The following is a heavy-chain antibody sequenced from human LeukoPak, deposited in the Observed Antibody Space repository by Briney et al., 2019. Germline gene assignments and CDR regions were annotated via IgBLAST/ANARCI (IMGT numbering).Heavy chain of an antibody. CDR2: IIPIFGTA. V-gene: IGHV1-69*13. CDR3: ASLMDYDYVGGY. CDR1: GGTFSSYA. D-gene: IGHD3-16*01. Sequence: ASVKVSCKASGGTFSSYAISWVRQAPGQGLEWMGGIIPIFGTANYAQKFQGRVTITADESTSTAYMELSSLRSEDTAVYYCASLMDYDYVGGYWGQGTLVTVSS. J-gene: IGHJ4*02.